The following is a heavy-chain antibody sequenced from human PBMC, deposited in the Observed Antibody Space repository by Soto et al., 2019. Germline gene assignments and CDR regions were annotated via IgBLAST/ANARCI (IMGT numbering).Heavy chain of an antibody. CDR1: GFTFSHYA. Sequence: PGGSLRLSCEASGFTFSHYAMSWVRQAPGKGLEWVSAITGSGATTYYADTVKGRFTISRDNSKKTVYLKMNSLRAEETAKYYEAKEGGYGSGCPHWAQETLFTVPS. V-gene: IGHV3-23*01. J-gene: IGHJ4*02. D-gene: IGHD6-19*01. CDR2: ITGSGATT. CDR3: AKEGGYGSGCPH.